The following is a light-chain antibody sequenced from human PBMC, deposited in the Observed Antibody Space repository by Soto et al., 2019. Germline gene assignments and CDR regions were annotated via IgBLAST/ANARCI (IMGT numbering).Light chain of an antibody. Sequence: QSVLTQPRSVSGSPGQSVTISCTGTSSDVGGYNYVSWYQHHPGKAPKVMIYDVTKRPSGVPDRFSGSKSGNTASLTISGLQAEDEAEYYCCSYAGSYTLVFGGGTQLTVL. CDR3: CSYAGSYTLV. J-gene: IGLJ3*02. CDR1: SSDVGGYNY. CDR2: DVT. V-gene: IGLV2-11*01.